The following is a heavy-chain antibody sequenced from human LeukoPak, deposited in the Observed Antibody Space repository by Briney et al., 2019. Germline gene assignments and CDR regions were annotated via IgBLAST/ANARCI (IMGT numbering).Heavy chain of an antibody. CDR3: ARTPYHYDSSGYPFAY. CDR1: AYTFTVYY. D-gene: IGHD3-22*01. Sequence: GASVKVSCKASAYTFTVYYMHWVPQAPGQGLEWMGWINPNSGGTNYAQKFQGRVTMTRDTSISTAYMEMSRLRSDDTAVYYCARTPYHYDSSGYPFAYWSQGILVTVSS. CDR2: INPNSGGT. V-gene: IGHV1-2*02. J-gene: IGHJ4*02.